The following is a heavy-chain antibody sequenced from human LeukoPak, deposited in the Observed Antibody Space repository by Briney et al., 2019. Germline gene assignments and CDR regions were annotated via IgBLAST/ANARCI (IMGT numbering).Heavy chain of an antibody. CDR2: INSDGSTT. Sequence: TGGSLRLSCAATGFTFSSHWMHWVRQAPGKGLVWVSRINSDGSTTYYADSAKGRFTISRDNAKNTLYLQMNSLRAEDTAVYYCARVTETKRNPLDYWGQGTLVTVSS. V-gene: IGHV3-74*01. J-gene: IGHJ4*02. CDR3: ARVTETKRNPLDY. CDR1: GFTFSSHW. D-gene: IGHD1-14*01.